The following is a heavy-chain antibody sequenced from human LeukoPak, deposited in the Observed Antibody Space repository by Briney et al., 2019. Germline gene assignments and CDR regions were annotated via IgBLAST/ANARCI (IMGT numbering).Heavy chain of an antibody. D-gene: IGHD5-18*01. V-gene: IGHV3-21*01. CDR3: ARDLSAMVSGWFDP. Sequence: GGSLRLSCAASGFTFSSYSMNWVRQAPGKGLEWVSSISSSSSYIYYADSVKGRFTISRDNAKNSLYLQMNSLRAEDTAVYYCARDLSAMVSGWFDPWGQGTLVTVSS. CDR2: ISSSSSYI. J-gene: IGHJ5*02. CDR1: GFTFSSYS.